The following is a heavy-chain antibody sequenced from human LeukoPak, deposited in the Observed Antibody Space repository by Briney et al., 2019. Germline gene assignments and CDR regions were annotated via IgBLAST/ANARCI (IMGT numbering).Heavy chain of an antibody. V-gene: IGHV4-4*07. CDR2: VYTSGIT. Sequence: PSETLSLTCTVSGGSISNYYWSWIRQPAGKGLEWIGRVYTSGITNQNPSLKSRVTMSVDTSKNQFSLKLSSVIAADTAVYYCARDDFYMDVWGKGTTVTVSS. CDR3: ARDDFYMDV. CDR1: GGSISNYY. J-gene: IGHJ6*03.